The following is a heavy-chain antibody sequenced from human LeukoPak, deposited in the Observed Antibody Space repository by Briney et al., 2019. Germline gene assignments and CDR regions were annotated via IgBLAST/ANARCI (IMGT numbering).Heavy chain of an antibody. V-gene: IGHV1-18*01. CDR3: VRGLLTSVTRFFDS. CDR2: ISSNTGNT. J-gene: IGHJ4*02. CDR1: GYTFSNYG. Sequence: ASVKVSCKASGYTFSNYGVSWVRQAPRQGLEWMGWISSNTGNTIYAQNFQGRVTMTTDTFTSTAYMELRGLRSDDTAVYYCVRGLLTSVTRFFDSWGQGTLVTVSS. D-gene: IGHD4-17*01.